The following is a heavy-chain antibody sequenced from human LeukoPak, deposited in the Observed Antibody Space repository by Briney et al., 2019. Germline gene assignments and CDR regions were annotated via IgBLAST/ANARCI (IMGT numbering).Heavy chain of an antibody. CDR2: IYYSGST. CDR3: GILLTGSTSGQFDY. Sequence: SETLSLTCTVSGGSVNNYYWSWIRQPPGKGLEWIGYIYYSGSTNYNPSLKSRVTISVDTSKNQFSLKLSSVTAADTAVYYCGILLTGSTSGQFDYGAREPWFTVP. CDR1: GGSVNNYY. V-gene: IGHV4-59*08. J-gene: IGHJ4*02. D-gene: IGHD2-2*01.